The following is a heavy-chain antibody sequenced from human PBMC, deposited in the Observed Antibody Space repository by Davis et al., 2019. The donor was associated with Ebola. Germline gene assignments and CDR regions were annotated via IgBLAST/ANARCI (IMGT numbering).Heavy chain of an antibody. CDR3: ARVDLGGTIFGVVPLDY. CDR2: IYSGGST. Sequence: GESLKISCAASGFTVSSNYMSWVRQAPGKGLEWVSVIYSGGSTYYADSVKGRFTISRDNSKNTLYLQMNSLRAEDTAVYYCARVDLGGTIFGVVPLDYWGQGTLVTVSS. CDR1: GFTVSSNY. J-gene: IGHJ4*02. D-gene: IGHD3-3*01. V-gene: IGHV3-53*01.